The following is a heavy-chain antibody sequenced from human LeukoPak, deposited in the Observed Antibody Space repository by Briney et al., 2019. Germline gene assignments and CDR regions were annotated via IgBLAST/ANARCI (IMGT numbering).Heavy chain of an antibody. CDR1: GFTFSSYS. D-gene: IGHD3-10*01. Sequence: GGSLGLSCAASGFTFSSYSMNWVRQAPGKGLEWVSSISSSSSYIYYADSVKGRFTISRDNAKNSLYLQMNSLRAEDTAVYYCARDDYYYGSGSYYGPRGEFDYWGQGTLVTVSS. CDR3: ARDDYYYGSGSYYGPRGEFDY. J-gene: IGHJ4*02. CDR2: ISSSSSYI. V-gene: IGHV3-21*01.